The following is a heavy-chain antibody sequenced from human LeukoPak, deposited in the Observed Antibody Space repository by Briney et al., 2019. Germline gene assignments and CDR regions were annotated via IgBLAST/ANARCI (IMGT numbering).Heavy chain of an antibody. D-gene: IGHD6-6*01. J-gene: IGHJ4*02. V-gene: IGHV1-69*13. Sequence: ASVKVSCKASGGTFSNYAINWVRQAPGQGLEWMGGIIPIFGTANYAQKFQGRVTITADESTSTAYMELSSLRSEDTAVYYCARGEEQLVPLGYWGQGTLVTVSS. CDR3: ARGEEQLVPLGY. CDR1: GGTFSNYA. CDR2: IIPIFGTA.